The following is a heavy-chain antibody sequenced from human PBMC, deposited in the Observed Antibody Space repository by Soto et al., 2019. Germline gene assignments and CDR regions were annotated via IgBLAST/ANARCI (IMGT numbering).Heavy chain of an antibody. CDR3: ARPHDYVWGSYRTSQSYGMDV. J-gene: IGHJ6*02. D-gene: IGHD3-16*02. CDR2: MNPNSGST. Sequence: SVTVSCKASVYTFTSFDNNWVRQATGQGREWMGLMNPNSGSTVYAQKFQGRVTMTRNTSISTADKALSSLRSEDTAVYSGARPHDYVWGSYRTSQSYGMDVWGQGTMVTVSS. V-gene: IGHV1-8*01. CDR1: VYTFTSFD.